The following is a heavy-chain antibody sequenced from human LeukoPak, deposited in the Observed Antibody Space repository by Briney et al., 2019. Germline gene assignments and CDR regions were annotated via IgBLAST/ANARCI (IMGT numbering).Heavy chain of an antibody. V-gene: IGHV4-39*01. Sequence: PSETLSLTCTVSGGSISSSSYYWGWIRQPPGKGLEWIGNIYYSGSTHYSPSLKSRVTISVDTSKSQFSLKLSSVTAADTAVYYCARLNFGDPSYWGQGVLVTVSS. CDR2: IYYSGST. CDR1: GGSISSSSYY. D-gene: IGHD2-21*02. CDR3: ARLNFGDPSY. J-gene: IGHJ4*02.